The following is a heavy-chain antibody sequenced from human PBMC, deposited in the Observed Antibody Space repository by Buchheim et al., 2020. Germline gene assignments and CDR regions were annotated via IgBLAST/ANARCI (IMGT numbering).Heavy chain of an antibody. D-gene: IGHD6-19*01. J-gene: IGHJ6*02. V-gene: IGHV1-18*04. CDR3: ARDSNVGGWYGTRYYYYYGMDV. CDR2: ISAYNGNT. Sequence: QVQLVQSGAEVKKPGASVKVSCKASGYTFTSYGISWVRQAPGQGLEWMGWISAYNGNTNYAQKLQGRVTMTTDTSTSTAYMELRSLRSDDTAVYYCARDSNVGGWYGTRYYYYYGMDVWGQGTT. CDR1: GYTFTSYG.